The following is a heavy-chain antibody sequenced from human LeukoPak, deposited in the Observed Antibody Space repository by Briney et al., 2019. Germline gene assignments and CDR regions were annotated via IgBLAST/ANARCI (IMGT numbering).Heavy chain of an antibody. CDR2: IYYSGST. D-gene: IGHD3-9*01. CDR1: GGSISSGDYY. Sequence: PSETLSLTCTVSGGSISSGDYYWSWIRQPPGKGLEWIGYIYYSGSTYYNPSLKSRVTISVDTSKNQFSLKLSSVTAADTAVYYCARVGYDILTGYPWGQGTLVTVSS. V-gene: IGHV4-30-4*01. J-gene: IGHJ5*02. CDR3: ARVGYDILTGYP.